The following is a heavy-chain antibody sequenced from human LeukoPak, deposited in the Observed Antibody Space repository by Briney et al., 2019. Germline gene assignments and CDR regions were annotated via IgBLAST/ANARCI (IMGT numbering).Heavy chain of an antibody. Sequence: GGSLRLSCAASGFTFSSYEMNWVRQAPGKGLEWVSSISSSSSYIYYADSVKGRFTISRDNAKNSLYLQMNSLRAEDTAVYYCAGDLSGVTGYTYGRGIDYWGQGTLVTVSS. CDR3: AGDLSGVTGYTYGRGIDY. J-gene: IGHJ4*02. V-gene: IGHV3-21*01. CDR1: GFTFSSYE. D-gene: IGHD5-18*01. CDR2: ISSSSSYI.